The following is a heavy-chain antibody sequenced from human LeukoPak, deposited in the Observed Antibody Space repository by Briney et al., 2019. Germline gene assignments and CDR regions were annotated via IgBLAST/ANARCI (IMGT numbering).Heavy chain of an antibody. CDR2: IFYSGST. CDR1: GGSISSYY. D-gene: IGHD1-14*01. Sequence: SETLSLTCTVSGGSISSYYWSWIRQPPRKGLEWIGYIFYSGSTTYNPSLKSRVTISIDTSKKQFSLKLSSVTAADTAVYYCATVPPHGDTDYWGQGTLVTVSS. V-gene: IGHV4-59*01. J-gene: IGHJ4*02. CDR3: ATVPPHGDTDY.